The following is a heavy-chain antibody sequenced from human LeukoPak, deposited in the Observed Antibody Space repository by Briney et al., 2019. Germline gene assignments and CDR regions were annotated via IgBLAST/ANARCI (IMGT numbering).Heavy chain of an antibody. D-gene: IGHD3-22*01. CDR2: INHSGST. Sequence: KPSETLSLTCVVYGGSFSGYYWSWIRQPPGKGLEWLGEINHSGSTNYNPSLKSRVTISVDTSKNQFSLKLSSVTAADTAVYYCARVVRTYYYDSSGPPGWFDPWGQGTLVTVSS. V-gene: IGHV4-34*01. J-gene: IGHJ5*02. CDR3: ARVVRTYYYDSSGPPGWFDP. CDR1: GGSFSGYY.